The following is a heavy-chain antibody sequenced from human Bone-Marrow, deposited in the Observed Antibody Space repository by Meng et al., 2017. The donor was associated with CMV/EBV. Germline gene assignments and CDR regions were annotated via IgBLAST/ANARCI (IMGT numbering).Heavy chain of an antibody. CDR1: GFTFDEFG. V-gene: IGHV3-20*04. CDR2: IDWNGGST. J-gene: IGHJ6*02. CDR3: AKGFYYDFWSGYFSVEVYWYYYGMDV. Sequence: GGSLRLSCGASGFTFDEFGMSWVRHAPGKGLEWVCNIDWNGGSTGYAESVKGRFTISRDNAKNSLYLEMNSLRVEDTALYYCAKGFYYDFWSGYFSVEVYWYYYGMDVWGQGTTVTVSS. D-gene: IGHD3-3*01.